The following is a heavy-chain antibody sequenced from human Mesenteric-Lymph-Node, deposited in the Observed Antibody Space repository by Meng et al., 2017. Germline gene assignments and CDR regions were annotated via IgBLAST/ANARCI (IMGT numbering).Heavy chain of an antibody. CDR3: ASLLGFCSSTSCPRGWFDP. V-gene: IGHV4-59*01. Sequence: SETLSLTCTVSGGSISSYYWSWIRQPPGKGLEWIGYIYYSGSTNYNPSLKSRVTISVDTSKNQFSLKLSSVTAADTAVYYCASLLGFCSSTSCPRGWFDPWGQGTLVTVSS. CDR2: IYYSGST. D-gene: IGHD2-2*01. J-gene: IGHJ5*02. CDR1: GGSISSYY.